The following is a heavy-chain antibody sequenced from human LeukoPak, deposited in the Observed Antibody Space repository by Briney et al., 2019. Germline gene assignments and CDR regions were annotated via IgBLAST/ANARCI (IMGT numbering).Heavy chain of an antibody. CDR3: ARLSYRLLDC. V-gene: IGHV4-38-2*01. Sequence: SETLSLTCAVSGYSISSGYYWGWIRQPPGKGLEWIGSIYHSGSTYYNPSLKSRVTISVDTSKNQFSLKLSSVTAADTAVYYCARLSYRLLDCWGQGTLVTVSS. CDR2: IYHSGST. D-gene: IGHD5-12*01. CDR1: GYSISSGYY. J-gene: IGHJ4*02.